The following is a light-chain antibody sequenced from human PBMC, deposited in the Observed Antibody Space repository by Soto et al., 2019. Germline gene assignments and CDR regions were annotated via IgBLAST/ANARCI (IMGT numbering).Light chain of an antibody. J-gene: IGLJ3*02. CDR3: QSADSSGTWV. V-gene: IGLV3-25*03. Sequence: SYELTQPPSVSVSPGQTARITCSGEALPKQYASWYQQRPGQAPVLVIYKDNERPSAIPERFSGSSSGTTVTLTISGVQAEDEADYHCQSADSSGTWVFGGGTKLTVL. CDR1: ALPKQY. CDR2: KDN.